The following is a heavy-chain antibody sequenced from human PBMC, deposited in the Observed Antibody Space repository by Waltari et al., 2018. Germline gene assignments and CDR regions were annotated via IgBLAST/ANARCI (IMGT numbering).Heavy chain of an antibody. V-gene: IGHV4-59*01. CDR3: ARVPGLRYYDFWSGYNLPRYNYYGMDV. Sequence: QVQLQESGPGLVKPSETLSLTCTVSGGSISSYYWSWIRQPPGKGLEGIGYIYYSGSTNYNPSLKSRVTISVDTSKNQFSLKLSSVTAADTAVYYCARVPGLRYYDFWSGYNLPRYNYYGMDVWGQGTTVTVSS. CDR1: GGSISSYY. J-gene: IGHJ6*02. CDR2: IYYSGST. D-gene: IGHD3-3*01.